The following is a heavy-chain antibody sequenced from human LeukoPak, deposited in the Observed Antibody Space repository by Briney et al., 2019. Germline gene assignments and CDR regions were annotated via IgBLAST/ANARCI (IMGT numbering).Heavy chain of an antibody. CDR1: GYSFTTHW. V-gene: IGHV5-51*01. J-gene: IGHJ5*02. Sequence: GESLKISCKVSGYSFTTHWIGWVRQMPGKGPEWMGIIHPINSETRYSPSFEGQVTISADTSISTVFLQWNSLKSSDTAMYYCARRGSYYWFDPWGQGTLVTVSS. CDR3: ARRGSYYWFDP. D-gene: IGHD1-26*01. CDR2: IHPINSET.